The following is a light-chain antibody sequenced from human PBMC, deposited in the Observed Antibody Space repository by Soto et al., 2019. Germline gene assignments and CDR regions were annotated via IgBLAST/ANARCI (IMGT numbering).Light chain of an antibody. V-gene: IGKV3-20*01. Sequence: EIVLTQSPDTLSLSPGESVTLSCKASQSVVANFLAWYQQKPGQAPRLLIYGASSRATGIPDRFSGSASGTDFTLIISRLEPEDFAVYHCQQYGSLPWTFGQGTKVEIK. CDR1: QSVVANF. CDR2: GAS. CDR3: QQYGSLPWT. J-gene: IGKJ1*01.